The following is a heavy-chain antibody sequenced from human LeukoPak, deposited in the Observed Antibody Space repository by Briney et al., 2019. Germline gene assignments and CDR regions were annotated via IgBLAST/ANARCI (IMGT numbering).Heavy chain of an antibody. V-gene: IGHV1-18*01. D-gene: IGHD1-26*01. Sequence: ASVKVSCKASGYTFTSYGISWVRQAPGQGLEWMGWISAYNGNTNYAQKLQGRVTMTTDTSTSTAYMELRSLRSDDTAVYYCARDLVRSEHLVEWELGGFWFDPWGQGTLVTVSS. CDR1: GYTFTSYG. J-gene: IGHJ5*02. CDR2: ISAYNGNT. CDR3: ARDLVRSEHLVEWELGGFWFDP.